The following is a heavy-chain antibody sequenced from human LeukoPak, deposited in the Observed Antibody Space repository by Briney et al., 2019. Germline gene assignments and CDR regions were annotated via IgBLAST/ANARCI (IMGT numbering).Heavy chain of an antibody. CDR3: ARAFFYDYSIAY. CDR1: GGSFSGYY. V-gene: IGHV4-34*01. Sequence: PSETLSLTCAVYGGSFSGYYWSWIRQPPGKGLEWIGEINHSGSTNYNPSLKSRVTISVDTSKNQFSLKLSSVTAADTAVYYCARAFFYDYSIAYWGQGTLVTVSS. J-gene: IGHJ4*02. D-gene: IGHD4-11*01. CDR2: INHSGST.